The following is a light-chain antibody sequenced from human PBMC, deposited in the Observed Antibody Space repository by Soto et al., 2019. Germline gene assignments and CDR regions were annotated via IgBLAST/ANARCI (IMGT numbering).Light chain of an antibody. J-gene: IGKJ1*01. CDR1: QTISRN. V-gene: IGKV3-15*01. CDR3: HQYENWPKT. Sequence: EIVMTQSPPTLSVSPGEIATLSFSASQTISRNLAWYQQRPGQAPRLLMFGASTRAPGIPARFSGSGSGTEFTLTISSLQSEDFAVYFCHQYENWPKTFGQGTKVDIK. CDR2: GAS.